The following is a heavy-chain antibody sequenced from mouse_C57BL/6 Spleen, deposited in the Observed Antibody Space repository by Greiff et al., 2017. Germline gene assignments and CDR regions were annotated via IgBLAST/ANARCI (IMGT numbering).Heavy chain of an antibody. CDR1: GFTFSSYT. V-gene: IGHV5-9*01. Sequence: EVQGVESGGGLVKPGGSLKLSCAASGFTFSSYTMSWVRQTPEKRLEWVATISGGGGNTYYPDSVKGRFTISRDNAKNTLYLQMSSLRSEDTALYYCARLTTVVATEGYFDYWGQGTTLTVSS. CDR2: ISGGGGNT. J-gene: IGHJ2*01. D-gene: IGHD1-1*01. CDR3: ARLTTVVATEGYFDY.